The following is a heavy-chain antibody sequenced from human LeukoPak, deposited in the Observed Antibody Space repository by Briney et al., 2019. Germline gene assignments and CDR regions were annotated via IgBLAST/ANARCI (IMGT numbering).Heavy chain of an antibody. CDR1: GYTFTGYY. CDR2: INPNSGGT. D-gene: IGHD1-7*01. V-gene: IGHV1-2*02. Sequence: VKVSCKASGYTFTGYYMHWVRQAPGQGLEWMGWINPNSGGTNYAQKFQGRVTMTRDTSISTAYMEVSRLRSDDTAVYYCARIIWNSYSFDYWGQGTLVTVSS. J-gene: IGHJ4*02. CDR3: ARIIWNSYSFDY.